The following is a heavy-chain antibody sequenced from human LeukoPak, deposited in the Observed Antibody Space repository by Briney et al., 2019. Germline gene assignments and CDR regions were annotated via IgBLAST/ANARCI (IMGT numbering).Heavy chain of an antibody. CDR1: GFTFNSFG. CDR2: ISSSSSTI. D-gene: IGHD5-12*01. J-gene: IGHJ4*02. V-gene: IGHV3-48*04. CDR3: ARSYQRVDIEDY. Sequence: GGSLRLSCAASGFTFNSFGMSWVRQVPGKGLEWLSYISSSSSTIYYADSVRGRFTTSRDNAKNSLYLQINSLRADDTAVYYCARSYQRVDIEDYWGQGTLVTVSS.